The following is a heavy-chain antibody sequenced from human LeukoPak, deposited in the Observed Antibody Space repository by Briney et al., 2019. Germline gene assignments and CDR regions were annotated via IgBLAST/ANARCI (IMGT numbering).Heavy chain of an antibody. D-gene: IGHD3-10*01. J-gene: IGHJ6*03. CDR2: TYYRSKWYN. CDR1: GDSFSSNSAA. V-gene: IGHV6-1*01. Sequence: SQTLSLTCALSGDSFSSNSAAWNWIRQSPSRGLEWLGRTYYRSKWYNDYAVSVKSRITINPDTSKNQFSLQLNSVTPEDTAVYYCARGELLWFGDYYYYMDVWGKGTTVTISS. CDR3: ARGELLWFGDYYYYMDV.